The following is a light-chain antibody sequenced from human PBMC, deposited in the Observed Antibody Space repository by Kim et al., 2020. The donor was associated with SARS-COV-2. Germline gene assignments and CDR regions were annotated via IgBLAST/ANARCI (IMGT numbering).Light chain of an antibody. CDR1: SLRSYY. CDR3: NSLDSNDNDV. Sequence: SSELTQDPAVSVALGQTVRITCQGDSLRSYYATWYQQKPGQAPILVIYGKNNWPSGIPDRFPGSSSGNTASFTITRTQAADEADYYCNSLDSNDNDVFGG. CDR2: GKN. V-gene: IGLV3-19*01. J-gene: IGLJ3*02.